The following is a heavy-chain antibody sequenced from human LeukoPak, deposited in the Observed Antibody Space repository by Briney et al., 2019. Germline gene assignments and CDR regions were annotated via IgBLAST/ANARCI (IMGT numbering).Heavy chain of an antibody. CDR1: GFTFSSYA. Sequence: GGSLRLSCAASGFTFSSYAMSWVRQAPGKGLQWVSAISGSGGSTYYADSVKGRFTISRDNSKNTLYLQMNSLRAEDTAVYYCAKDSNGNYYSLWDSWGQGTLVTVSS. D-gene: IGHD1-26*01. J-gene: IGHJ4*02. CDR3: AKDSNGNYYSLWDS. CDR2: ISGSGGST. V-gene: IGHV3-23*01.